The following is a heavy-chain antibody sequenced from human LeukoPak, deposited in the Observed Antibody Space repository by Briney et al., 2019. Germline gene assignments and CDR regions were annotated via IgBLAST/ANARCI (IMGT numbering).Heavy chain of an antibody. J-gene: IGHJ4*02. V-gene: IGHV3-23*01. Sequence: GGSLRLSCAASGFTFSTYVMSWVRQAPGKGLEWVSGISGSGDDTYYADSVKGRFTISRDNSENTLYLQMNSLRAEDTAVYYCAKGSGYDTDFDYWGQGTLITVSS. CDR2: ISGSGDDT. CDR3: AKGSGYDTDFDY. CDR1: GFTFSTYV. D-gene: IGHD3-9*01.